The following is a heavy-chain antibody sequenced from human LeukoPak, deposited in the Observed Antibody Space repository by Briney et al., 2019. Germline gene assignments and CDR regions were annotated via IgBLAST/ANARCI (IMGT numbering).Heavy chain of an antibody. CDR1: AFTFSSYS. D-gene: IGHD3-10*01. J-gene: IGHJ4*02. V-gene: IGHV3-21*01. CDR2: ISSSSSYI. CDR3: ARDKDYYGSGSYLF. Sequence: GGSLRLSCAASAFTFSSYSMNWVRQAPGKGREWVSSISSSSSYIYYADSVKGRFTISRDNAKNSLYLQMNSLRAEDTAVYYCARDKDYYGSGSYLFWGQGTLVTVSS.